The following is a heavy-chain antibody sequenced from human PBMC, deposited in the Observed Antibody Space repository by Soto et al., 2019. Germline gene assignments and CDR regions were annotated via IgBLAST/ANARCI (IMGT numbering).Heavy chain of an antibody. J-gene: IGHJ5*02. D-gene: IGHD3-10*01. Sequence: HLVQSGPEVKKPGASITVSCKTSGDTFTNFGLSWVRQAPGQGLEWMGWIATYNSNRNYAQKFQGRLTLTTDTSTSTAYMELKNLGYDDTAVYCCARVVRGVVNWFDPWGQGTLVTVSS. CDR1: GDTFTNFG. CDR3: ARVVRGVVNWFDP. CDR2: IATYNSNR. V-gene: IGHV1-18*01.